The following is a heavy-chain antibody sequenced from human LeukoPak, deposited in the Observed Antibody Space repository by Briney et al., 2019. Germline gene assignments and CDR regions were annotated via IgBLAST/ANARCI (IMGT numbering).Heavy chain of an antibody. Sequence: GGSLRLSCSASGFTFDDYAMHWVRHAPGKGLEWVSGISWNSGSIGYADSVKGRFTISRDHAKNSLYLQMNSLRAEDTALYYCAKDLIHYYDSSGYFDYWGQGTLVTVSS. CDR3: AKDLIHYYDSSGYFDY. D-gene: IGHD3-22*01. V-gene: IGHV3-9*01. CDR1: GFTFDDYA. J-gene: IGHJ4*02. CDR2: ISWNSGSI.